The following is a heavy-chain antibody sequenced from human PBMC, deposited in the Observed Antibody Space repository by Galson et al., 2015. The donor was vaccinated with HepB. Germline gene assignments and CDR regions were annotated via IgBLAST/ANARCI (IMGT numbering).Heavy chain of an antibody. CDR1: GYTFTSYG. CDR2: ISGYNGNT. J-gene: IGHJ5*02. D-gene: IGHD6-25*01. CDR3: ARDPERLDSNGYYGVVGSWFDP. Sequence: SVKVSCKASGYTFTSYGINWVRQAPGQGLEWMGWISGYNGNTNYAQKFQGRVTMTTDTSTSTAYMELRSLRSDDTAVYYCARDPERLDSNGYYGVVGSWFDPWGQGTLVAVSS. V-gene: IGHV1-18*01.